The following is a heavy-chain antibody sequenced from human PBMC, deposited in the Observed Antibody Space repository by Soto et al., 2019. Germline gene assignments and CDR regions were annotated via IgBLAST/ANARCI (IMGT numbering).Heavy chain of an antibody. J-gene: IGHJ6*02. D-gene: IGHD2-15*01. CDR1: GGTFSRYT. CDR2: IIPIFGTA. CDR3: ATKYCSGGNCYRGYYYYSMDV. Sequence: QVQLVQSGAEVKKPGSSVKVSCKASGGTFSRYTVSWVRQAPGQGLEWMGGIIPIFGTADYAQRFQGRVTITADESTSTAYLELTSLRYEDTAIYYCATKYCSGGNCYRGYYYYSMDVWGQGTTVTVSS. V-gene: IGHV1-69*01.